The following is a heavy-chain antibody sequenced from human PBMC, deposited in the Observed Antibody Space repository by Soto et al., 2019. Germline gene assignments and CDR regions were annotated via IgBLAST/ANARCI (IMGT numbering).Heavy chain of an antibody. CDR3: ARGQKAGYCSGGSCYYYYGMDV. V-gene: IGHV3-30*04. D-gene: IGHD2-15*01. CDR2: ISYDGNNN. Sequence: QVQLVESGGGVVQPGRSLTLSCAASGFTFSTYAMHWVRQAPGKGLEWLAVISYDGNNNYYAGSVKGRFTISRDNSKNALYVQMNSLRAEDTAVYYCARGQKAGYCSGGSCYYYYGMDVWGQGTTVTVSS. J-gene: IGHJ6*01. CDR1: GFTFSTYA.